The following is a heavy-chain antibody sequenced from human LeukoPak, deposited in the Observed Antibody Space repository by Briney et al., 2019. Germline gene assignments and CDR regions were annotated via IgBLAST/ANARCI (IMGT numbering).Heavy chain of an antibody. CDR2: INPNSGGT. V-gene: IGHV1-2*02. CDR1: GYTFTGYY. J-gene: IGHJ4*02. D-gene: IGHD3-9*01. CDR3: ARGDHYDVLTGFQTPSHLSDY. Sequence: ASVKVSCKASGYTFTGYYMHWVRQAPGQGLEWMGWINPNSGGTNYAQKFQGRVTMTRDTSISTAYMELSRLGSDDTAVYYCARGDHYDVLTGFQTPSHLSDYWGQGTLVTVSS.